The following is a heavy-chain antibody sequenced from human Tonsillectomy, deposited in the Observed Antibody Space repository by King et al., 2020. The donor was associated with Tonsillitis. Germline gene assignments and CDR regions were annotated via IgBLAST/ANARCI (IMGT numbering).Heavy chain of an antibody. CDR2: IWYDGSNK. V-gene: IGHV3-33*01. J-gene: IGHJ4*02. D-gene: IGHD2-2*01. CDR1: GFTFSSYG. CDR3: ARAYCSSTSCYGYFDY. Sequence: VQLVESGGGVVQPGRSLRLSCAASGFTFSSYGMHWVRHAPGKGLEWVAVIWYDGSNKYYADSVKGRFTISSENSKNTLYLQRNSLRAEDTAVYYCARAYCSSTSCYGYFDYWGQGTLVTVSS.